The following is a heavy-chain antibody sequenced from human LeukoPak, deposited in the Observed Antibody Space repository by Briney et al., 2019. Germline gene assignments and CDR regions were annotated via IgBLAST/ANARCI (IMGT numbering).Heavy chain of an antibody. CDR2: IIPIFGTA. D-gene: IGHD3-22*01. Sequence: SVKVSCKASGGTFSSYAISWVRQAPGQGLEWMGRIIPIFGTANYAQKFQGRVTITADKSMSTAYMELSSLRSEDTAVYYCASFPLQDYYDSSGPSWGQGTMVTVSS. CDR1: GGTFSSYA. CDR3: ASFPLQDYYDSSGPS. V-gene: IGHV1-69*06. J-gene: IGHJ3*01.